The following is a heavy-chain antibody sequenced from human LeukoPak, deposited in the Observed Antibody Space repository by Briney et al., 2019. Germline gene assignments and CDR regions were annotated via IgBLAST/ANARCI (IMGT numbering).Heavy chain of an antibody. V-gene: IGHV3-23*01. CDR2: ISGGGETS. CDR3: VKGLRSYGYSLFDY. Sequence: GGSLRLSCVASGFTFSNHAMSWVRQAPGEGLEWVSVISGGGETSYYADSVKGRFTISRDNSKNTIYLQMNSLGAEDTAVYYCVKGLRSYGYSLFDYWGQGSLVTVSS. D-gene: IGHD5-18*01. J-gene: IGHJ4*02. CDR1: GFTFSNHA.